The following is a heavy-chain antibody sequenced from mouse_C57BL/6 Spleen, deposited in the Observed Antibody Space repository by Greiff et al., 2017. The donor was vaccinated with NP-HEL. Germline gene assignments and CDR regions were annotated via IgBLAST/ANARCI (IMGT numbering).Heavy chain of an antibody. V-gene: IGHV1-82*01. J-gene: IGHJ4*01. CDR2: IYPGDGDA. Sequence: VQLQQSGPELVKPGASVKISCKASGYAFSSSWMNWVKQRPGTGLEWIGRIYPGDGDATYNGKFKGKATLTADKASSTAYMQLSSLTSDDSAVYFCARSTMVTTGYAMDYWGQGTSVTVSS. CDR1: GYAFSSSW. D-gene: IGHD2-2*01. CDR3: ARSTMVTTGYAMDY.